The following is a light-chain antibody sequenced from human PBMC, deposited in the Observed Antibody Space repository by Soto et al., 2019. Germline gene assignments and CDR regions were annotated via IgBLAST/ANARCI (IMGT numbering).Light chain of an antibody. V-gene: IGKV1-5*03. CDR3: QQYNAYSRA. CDR2: QAS. J-gene: IGKJ1*01. CDR1: ESGSRW. Sequence: DIQMTQSPSTLSASVGDRVTITCRASESGSRWLAWYQQKPGRTPKLLIYQASTLETGVPSRFSGSVSGTEFTLTISSLQPDDFATYYCQQYNAYSRAFGQGTKVEIK.